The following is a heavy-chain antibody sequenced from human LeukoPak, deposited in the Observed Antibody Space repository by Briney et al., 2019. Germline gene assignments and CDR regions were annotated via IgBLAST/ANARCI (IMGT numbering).Heavy chain of an antibody. CDR3: ARVRGPTLVTSYMDV. Sequence: GGSLGLSCAASGFAFNGYSIYWVRQAPGKGLEWISYITGDSNIIYYADSMKGRFTVTRDNAKKSVYLQMSSLRAEDTAVYHCARVRGPTLVTSYMDVWGKGTTVTVSS. D-gene: IGHD3-10*01. V-gene: IGHV3-48*04. J-gene: IGHJ6*03. CDR1: GFAFNGYS. CDR2: ITGDSNII.